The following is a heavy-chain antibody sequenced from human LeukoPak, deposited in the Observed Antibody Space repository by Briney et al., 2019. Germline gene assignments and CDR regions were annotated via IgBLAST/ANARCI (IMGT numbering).Heavy chain of an antibody. CDR2: INHSGST. J-gene: IGHJ4*02. D-gene: IGHD3-9*01. V-gene: IGHV4-34*01. Sequence: PSETLSFTCAVYGGSFSGYYWSWIRQPPGKGLEWIGEINHSGSTNYNPSLKSRVTISVDTSKNQFSLKLSSVTAADTAVYYCARGVRYFDWLSSLYYFDYWGQGTLVTVSS. CDR3: ARGVRYFDWLSSLYYFDY. CDR1: GGSFSGYY.